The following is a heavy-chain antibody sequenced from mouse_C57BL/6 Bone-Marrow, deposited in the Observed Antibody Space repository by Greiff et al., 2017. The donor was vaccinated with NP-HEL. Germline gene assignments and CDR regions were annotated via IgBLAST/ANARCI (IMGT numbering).Heavy chain of an antibody. J-gene: IGHJ4*01. D-gene: IGHD1-1*01. CDR1: GYTFTSYW. CDR3: AFYYNGSTYYYAMDY. CDR2: IYPGSGST. Sequence: QVQLKQPGAELVKPGASVKMSCKASGYTFTSYWITWVKQRPGQGLEWIGDIYPGSGSTNYNEKFKSKATLPVDTSSSTAYMQLSSLTSEDSAVYYCAFYYNGSTYYYAMDYWGQGTSVTVSS. V-gene: IGHV1-55*01.